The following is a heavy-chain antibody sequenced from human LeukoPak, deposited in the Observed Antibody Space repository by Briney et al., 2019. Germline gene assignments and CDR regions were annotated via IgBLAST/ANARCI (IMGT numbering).Heavy chain of an antibody. V-gene: IGHV4-34*01. CDR1: DGSFSYYS. D-gene: IGHD3-16*02. Sequence: SETLSLTCAVYDGSFSYYSWSWIRQPPGKGLEWIGEINHSGITNYNPSLKSRVIMSVDTSKTQLSLKLSSVTVADTAVYYCARGPIKLRLGELSLFDYWGQGTLVIVS. J-gene: IGHJ4*02. CDR3: ARGPIKLRLGELSLFDY. CDR2: INHSGIT.